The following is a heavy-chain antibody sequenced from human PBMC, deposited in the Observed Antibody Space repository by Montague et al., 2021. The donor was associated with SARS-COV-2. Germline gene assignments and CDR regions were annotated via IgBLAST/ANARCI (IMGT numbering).Heavy chain of an antibody. J-gene: IGHJ2*01. Sequence: TLSLTSTVPGGSISSGGYYWSWIRQHPGKGLEWIGYIYYSGSTYYXPSLKSRVTISVDTSKNQFSLKMRSVTAADTAVYYCARSPEPMIILIITSLNWYFDLWGRGTLVTVSS. CDR3: ARSPEPMIILIITSLNWYFDL. V-gene: IGHV4-31*03. CDR2: IYYSGST. D-gene: IGHD3-22*01. CDR1: GGSISSGGYY.